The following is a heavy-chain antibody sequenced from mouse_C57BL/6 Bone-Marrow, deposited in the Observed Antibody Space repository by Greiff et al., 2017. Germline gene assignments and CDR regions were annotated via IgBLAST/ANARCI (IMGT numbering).Heavy chain of an antibody. Sequence: EVMLVESGGDLVKPGGSLKLSCAASGFTFSSYGMSWVRQTPDKRLEWVATISSGGSYTYYTDSVKGRFTISRDNAKNTMYLEMSSLKSEYTAMYYCARHDYGTCFAYWVQGTLVTVSA. CDR3: ARHDYGTCFAY. J-gene: IGHJ3*01. D-gene: IGHD1-1*01. CDR1: GFTFSSYG. V-gene: IGHV5-6*01. CDR2: ISSGGSYT.